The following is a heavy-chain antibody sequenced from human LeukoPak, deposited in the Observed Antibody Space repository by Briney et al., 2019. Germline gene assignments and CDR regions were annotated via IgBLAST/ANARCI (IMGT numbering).Heavy chain of an antibody. V-gene: IGHV1-2*02. CDR3: ARPLIEYSSSEGWFDP. CDR1: GYTFTGYY. J-gene: IGHJ5*02. CDR2: INPNSGGT. Sequence: GASVKVSRKASGYTFTGYYMHWVRQAPGQGLEWMGWINPNSGGTNYAQKFQGRVTMTRDTSISTAYMELSRLRSDDTAVYYCARPLIEYSSSEGWFDPWGQGTLVTVSS. D-gene: IGHD6-6*01.